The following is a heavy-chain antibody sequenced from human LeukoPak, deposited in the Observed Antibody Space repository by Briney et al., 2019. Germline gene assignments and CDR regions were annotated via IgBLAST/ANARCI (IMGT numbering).Heavy chain of an antibody. J-gene: IGHJ4*02. Sequence: ASETPSLTCTVSGGSISSYYWSWIRQPPGKGLEWIGYIYYSGSTNYNPSLKSRVTISVDTSKNQFSVKLSSVTAADTAVYYCASLGAYSSSYLGDYWGQGTLVTVSS. V-gene: IGHV4-59*01. D-gene: IGHD6-6*01. CDR2: IYYSGST. CDR1: GGSISSYY. CDR3: ASLGAYSSSYLGDY.